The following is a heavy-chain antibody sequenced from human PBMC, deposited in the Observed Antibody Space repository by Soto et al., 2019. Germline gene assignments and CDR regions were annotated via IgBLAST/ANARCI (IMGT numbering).Heavy chain of an antibody. CDR1: GYTFTSYG. J-gene: IGHJ4*02. CDR3: ARDSRGKGRGYSYGYYNY. D-gene: IGHD5-18*01. CDR2: ISAYNGNT. Sequence: QVQLVQSGAEVKKPGASVKVSCKASGYTFTSYGISWVRQAPGQGLEWMGWISAYNGNTNYAQKLQGRVNMTTDTSTSTAYMELRSLRSDDTAVYYCARDSRGKGRGYSYGYYNYWGQGTLVTVSS. V-gene: IGHV1-18*01.